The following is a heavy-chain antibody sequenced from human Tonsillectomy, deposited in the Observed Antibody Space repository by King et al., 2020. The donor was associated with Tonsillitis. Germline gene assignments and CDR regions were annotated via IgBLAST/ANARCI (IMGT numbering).Heavy chain of an antibody. CDR2: IYYSGST. Sequence: QLQESGPGLVKPSETLSLTCTVSGGSISSNSFYWGWIRQPPGKALELIGNIYYSGSTYYNPSLKSRVTISIDTSTNQVSLKLSSVTAADTAVCYCARDRDYGNYDYWGQGTLAT. CDR3: ARDRDYGNYDY. CDR1: GGSISSNSFY. D-gene: IGHD4-17*01. J-gene: IGHJ4*02. V-gene: IGHV4-39*01.